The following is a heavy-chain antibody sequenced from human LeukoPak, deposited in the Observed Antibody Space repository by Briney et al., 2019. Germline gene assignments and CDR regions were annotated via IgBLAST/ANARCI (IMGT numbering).Heavy chain of an antibody. D-gene: IGHD6-25*01. CDR1: GFSFSTRGVG. J-gene: IGHJ5*02. V-gene: IGHV2-5*01. CDR3: AHRPASGIAALWWFDP. CDR2: LSWNDDK. Sequence: SGPTLVNPTQTLTLTCTSSGFSFSTRGVGVGWIRQPPGKALEWLALLSWNDDKYYSPSLRSRLTITRDTSKNQVVLTMTKMDPVDTATYYCAHRPASGIAALWWFDPWGQGTLVTVSS.